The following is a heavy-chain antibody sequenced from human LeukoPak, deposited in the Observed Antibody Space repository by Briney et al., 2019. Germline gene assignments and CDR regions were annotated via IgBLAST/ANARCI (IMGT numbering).Heavy chain of an antibody. V-gene: IGHV3-21*01. D-gene: IGHD3-9*01. Sequence: GGSLRLSCAASGFTFSSYSMNWVRQAPGKGLEWVSSISSSSSYIYYADSVKGRFPISRDNAKNSLYLQMNSLRAEDTAVYYCARDWDYDILTGLYKEGGFDYWGQGTLVTVSS. CDR2: ISSSSSYI. J-gene: IGHJ4*02. CDR1: GFTFSSYS. CDR3: ARDWDYDILTGLYKEGGFDY.